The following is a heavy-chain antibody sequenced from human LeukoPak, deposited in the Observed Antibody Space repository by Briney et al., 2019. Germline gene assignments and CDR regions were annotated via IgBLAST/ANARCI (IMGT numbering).Heavy chain of an antibody. Sequence: AGGSLRLPCEPSGFPFSSYWMLWVRQAPGKGLVWVSRLSTDGSSTSYADSVKGRFTISRDNAKNTLYLQTNSLRAEDTAVCYCSRVGTGTTRDYWGQGTLVTVSS. V-gene: IGHV3-74*01. J-gene: IGHJ4*02. CDR3: SRVGTGTTRDY. CDR1: GFPFSSYW. CDR2: LSTDGSST. D-gene: IGHD1-14*01.